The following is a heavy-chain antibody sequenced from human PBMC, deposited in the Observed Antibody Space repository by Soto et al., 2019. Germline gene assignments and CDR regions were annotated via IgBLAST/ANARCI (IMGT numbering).Heavy chain of an antibody. CDR1: GGSISSGDCY. D-gene: IGHD3-22*01. CDR2: IYYSGST. Sequence: LSLTCTVSGGSISSGDCYWSWIRQHPEKGLEWIGYIYYSGSTYYNPSLKSRVTISVDTSKNQFSLKLSSVTAADTAVYYCARVVPTNYYDNRGAFDIWGQGTMVTVSS. CDR3: ARVVPTNYYDNRGAFDI. V-gene: IGHV4-31*03. J-gene: IGHJ3*02.